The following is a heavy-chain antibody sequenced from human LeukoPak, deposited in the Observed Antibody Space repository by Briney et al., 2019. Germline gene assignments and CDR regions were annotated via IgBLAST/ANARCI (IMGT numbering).Heavy chain of an antibody. V-gene: IGHV4-39*07. J-gene: IGHJ4*02. CDR1: GGSISSSSYY. Sequence: SETLSLTCTVSGGSISSSSYYWGWIRQPPGKGLEWIGSIYYSGNTYYNPSLKSRVTISVDTPKNQFSLKLSSVTAAGTAVYYCARINWNDGGDFDYWGQGTLVTVSS. CDR3: ARINWNDGGDFDY. D-gene: IGHD1-20*01. CDR2: IYYSGNT.